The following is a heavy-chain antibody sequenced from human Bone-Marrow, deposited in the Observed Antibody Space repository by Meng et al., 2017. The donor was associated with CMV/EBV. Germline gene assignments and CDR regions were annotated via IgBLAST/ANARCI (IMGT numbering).Heavy chain of an antibody. J-gene: IGHJ3*02. D-gene: IGHD3-3*01. V-gene: IGHV3-48*03. Sequence: GESLKISCAASGFSFSSYEMNWVRQAPGKGLEWVSYISGSSSTIYYADSVKGRFTISRDKAKISLDLQMNRVRAEETAVYYCARGGVPELRVLEWLPEGDAFDIWGQGTMVTVSS. CDR2: ISGSSSTI. CDR3: ARGGVPELRVLEWLPEGDAFDI. CDR1: GFSFSSYE.